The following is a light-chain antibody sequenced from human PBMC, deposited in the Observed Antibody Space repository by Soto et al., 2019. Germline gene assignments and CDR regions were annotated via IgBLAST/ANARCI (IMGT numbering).Light chain of an antibody. J-gene: IGLJ3*02. CDR2: EVT. CDR1: SSDVGRYNF. CDR3: SSYTTSGTWV. Sequence: QSALTQPASVSGSPGQSATISCTGSSSDVGRYNFVSWYQHHPGKAPQLMIYEVTNRPSGVSTRFSGSKSGNTASLTISGLQAEDEADFYCSSYTTSGTWVFGGGTKLPVL. V-gene: IGLV2-14*01.